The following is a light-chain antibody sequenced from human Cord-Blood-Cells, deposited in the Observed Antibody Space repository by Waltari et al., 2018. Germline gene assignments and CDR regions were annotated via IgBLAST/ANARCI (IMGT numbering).Light chain of an antibody. CDR1: SSDVGSYNL. J-gene: IGLJ3*02. CDR3: CSYAGSSTWV. V-gene: IGLV2-23*01. Sequence: QSALTQPHYVSGSPGQSITISCTGTSSDVGSYNLFSWYQQHPGKAPKLMIYEGSKRPSGVSNRFSGSKSGNTASLTISVLQAEDEADYYCCSYAGSSTWVFGGGTKLTVL. CDR2: EGS.